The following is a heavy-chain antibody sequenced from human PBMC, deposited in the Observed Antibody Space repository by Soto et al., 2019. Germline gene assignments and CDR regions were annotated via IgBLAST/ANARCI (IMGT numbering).Heavy chain of an antibody. Sequence: EVQLLESGGGLVQPGGSLRLSCAASGFTFSSYAMSWVRQAPGKGLEWVSAISGSGGSTYYAASVKGRFTISRDNSKNTLYLQMNSRRAEDTAVYYWARVVQQQRLNYFDYWGQGTLVTVSS. CDR2: ISGSGGST. CDR1: GFTFSSYA. V-gene: IGHV3-23*01. CDR3: ARVVQQQRLNYFDY. J-gene: IGHJ4*02. D-gene: IGHD6-13*01.